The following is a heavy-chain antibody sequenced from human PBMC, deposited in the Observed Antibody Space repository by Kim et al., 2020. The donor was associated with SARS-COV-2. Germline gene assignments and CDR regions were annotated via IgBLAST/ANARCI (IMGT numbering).Heavy chain of an antibody. D-gene: IGHD5-12*01. CDR3: TKDQGHLVATMVFED. J-gene: IGHJ4*02. CDR2: LRYSGLSF. V-gene: IGHV3-23*01. Sequence: GVWGVSGLRYSGLSFYYADSVKVRFTVSRDNSKNTLYLQMNLLRAEDTAIYYCTKDQGHLVATMVFEDWGQGTLVTVSS.